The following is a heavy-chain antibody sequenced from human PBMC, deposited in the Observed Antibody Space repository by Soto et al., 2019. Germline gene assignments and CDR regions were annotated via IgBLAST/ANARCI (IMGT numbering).Heavy chain of an antibody. CDR1: GFTFSNYA. CDR2: ISYDGNNK. J-gene: IGHJ4*02. D-gene: IGHD5-12*01. V-gene: IGHV3-30-3*01. Sequence: QVQLVESGGGVVQPGRSLRLSCAASGFTFSNYAMHWVRQAPGKGVEWVAVISYDGNNKYYADSVKGRFTISRDNSRNTLYLQMNTLRAEDTAVYYCARDKFSGGYYYFDYWGQGTLVTVSS. CDR3: ARDKFSGGYYYFDY.